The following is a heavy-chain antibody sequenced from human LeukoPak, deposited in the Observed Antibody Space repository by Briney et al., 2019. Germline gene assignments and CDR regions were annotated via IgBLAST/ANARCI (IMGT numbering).Heavy chain of an antibody. D-gene: IGHD3-10*01. V-gene: IGHV3-48*01. J-gene: IGHJ6*03. CDR1: GFTFSSYI. Sequence: QAGGSLRLSRAASGFTFSSYIMNWVRPAPGKGLEWVSYISSSSSTIYYADSVKGRFTISRDNAKNSLYLQMNSLRAKDTAVYYCARDPAGSGPYYYYYYMDVWGKGTTVTVSS. CDR2: ISSSSSTI. CDR3: ARDPAGSGPYYYYYYMDV.